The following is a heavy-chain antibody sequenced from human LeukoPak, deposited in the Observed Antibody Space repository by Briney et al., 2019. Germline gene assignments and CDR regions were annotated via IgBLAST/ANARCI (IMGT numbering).Heavy chain of an antibody. D-gene: IGHD6-13*01. CDR1: GGSISSSSYY. Sequence: PSETLSLTCTVSGGSISSSSYYWGWIRQPPGKGLEWIGSIYYSGSTYYNPSLKSRVTISVDTSKNQFSLKLSSVTAADTAVYYCARDESWRQQLGYYYYYYYMDVWGKGTTVTVSS. CDR2: IYYSGST. V-gene: IGHV4-39*07. CDR3: ARDESWRQQLGYYYYYYYMDV. J-gene: IGHJ6*03.